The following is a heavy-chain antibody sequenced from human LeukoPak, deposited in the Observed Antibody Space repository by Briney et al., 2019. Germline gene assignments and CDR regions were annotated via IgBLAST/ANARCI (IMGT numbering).Heavy chain of an antibody. D-gene: IGHD2-15*01. CDR2: IYYSGST. V-gene: IGHV4-59*01. CDR3: ARTRSDCSGGSCYSFFDY. Sequence: SETLSLTCTVSGGSISSYYWSWIRQPPGKGLEWIGYIYYSGSTNYNPSLKSRVTISVDMSKNQFSLKLSSVTAADTAVYYCARTRSDCSGGSCYSFFDYWGQGTLVTVSS. CDR1: GGSISSYY. J-gene: IGHJ4*02.